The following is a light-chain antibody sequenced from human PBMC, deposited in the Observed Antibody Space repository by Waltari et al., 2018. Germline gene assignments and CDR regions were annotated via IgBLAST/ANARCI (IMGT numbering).Light chain of an antibody. CDR1: SSDAGGYND. V-gene: IGLV2-14*03. CDR2: DVS. J-gene: IGLJ3*02. CDR3: SSYTSSSTLGV. Sequence: QSALSHPASFSWSPGHSSTISCTGTSSDAGGYNDVSAYQQHPGQAPKLMIYDVSNRPSGVSNRFSGSKSGHTASLTISGLQAEDEADYYCSSYTSSSTLGVFGGGTKLTVL.